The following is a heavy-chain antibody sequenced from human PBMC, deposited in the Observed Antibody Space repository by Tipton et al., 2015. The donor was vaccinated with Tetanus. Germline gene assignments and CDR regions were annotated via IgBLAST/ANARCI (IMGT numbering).Heavy chain of an antibody. CDR1: GGTFSNYA. CDR3: ARAPNRNSRACDL. D-gene: IGHD1-14*01. V-gene: IGHV1-69*01. Sequence: QLVQSGAEGKKPGPSVKVSCKASGGTFSNYALSWERQAPGQGLEWVGGITPIFGTTNSAPKFQGRVTITADESTSTAYMELSNLRSEDSGLYCCARAPNRNSRACDLWGQGTQITVSS. CDR2: ITPIFGTT. J-gene: IGHJ5*02.